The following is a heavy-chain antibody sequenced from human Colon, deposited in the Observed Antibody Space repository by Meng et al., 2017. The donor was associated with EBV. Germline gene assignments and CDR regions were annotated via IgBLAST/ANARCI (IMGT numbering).Heavy chain of an antibody. V-gene: IGHV4-59*08. CDR1: GGSIGSYY. J-gene: IGHJ5*02. CDR3: ARHFINWFDP. CDR2: IYYSGST. Sequence: QVQLQGSGPGLVNPSEALSLTCTVSGGSIGSYYWSWIRQPPGKGLEWIGYIYYSGSTNYNPSLKSRVTISVDTSKNQFSLKLSSVTAADTAVYYCARHFINWFDPWGQGTLVTVSS.